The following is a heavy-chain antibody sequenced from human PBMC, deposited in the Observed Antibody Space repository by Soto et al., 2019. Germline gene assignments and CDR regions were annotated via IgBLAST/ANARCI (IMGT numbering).Heavy chain of an antibody. CDR1: GFTVSTNY. V-gene: IGHV3-53*01. CDR3: ARPDSLREWLVNAFDM. CDR2: IYSGGKT. Sequence: GGSLRLSCAASGFTVSTNYISWVRQAPGKGLEWVSIIYSGGKTYYADSVKGRFVISRDNSKNTLYLQMNSLRVEDTAVYYCARPDSLREWLVNAFDMWGQGTTVTVSS. J-gene: IGHJ3*02. D-gene: IGHD6-19*01.